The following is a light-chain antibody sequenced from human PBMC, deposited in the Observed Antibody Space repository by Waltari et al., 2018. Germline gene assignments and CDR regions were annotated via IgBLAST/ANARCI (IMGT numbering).Light chain of an antibody. CDR2: DAS. V-gene: IGKV3-15*01. CDR3: QQYNNWPPT. J-gene: IGKJ4*01. CDR1: QSVNGD. Sequence: EVVMTQSPATLSVSPGERATLSCRASQSVNGDLAWYPQRPGQAPRLLIHDASTRATGIPVRFSGSGSGTEFTLTISSLQSEDSAIYCCQQYNNWPPTFGGGTKVEIK.